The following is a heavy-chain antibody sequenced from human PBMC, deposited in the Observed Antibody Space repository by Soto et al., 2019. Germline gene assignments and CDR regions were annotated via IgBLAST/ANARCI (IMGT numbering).Heavy chain of an antibody. J-gene: IGHJ4*02. CDR1: GGSFSGYY. D-gene: IGHD1-26*01. CDR3: ARVDRGGQVYYCAAY. V-gene: IGHV4-34*01. CDR2: INHSGST. Sequence: QVQLQQWGAGLLKPSETLSLTCAVYGGSFSGYYWSWIRQPPGKGLEWIGEINHSGSTNYNPSLKSRVTISVDTSKNQFSLKLSSVTAADTAVYYCARVDRGGQVYYCAAYWGQGTLVTVSS.